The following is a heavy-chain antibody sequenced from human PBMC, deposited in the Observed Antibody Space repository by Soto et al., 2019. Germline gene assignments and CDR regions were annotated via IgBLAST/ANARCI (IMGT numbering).Heavy chain of an antibody. CDR2: IDPSDSYT. CDR1: GYDFTRYW. CDR3: ARHLSRTWYGGGDGMDV. V-gene: IGHV5-10-1*01. D-gene: IGHD6-13*01. Sequence: EVQLVQSGAEGKKPGESLRISCKASGYDFTRYWISWVRQMPGKGLEWMGRIDPSDSYTNYSPSFQGHVTISAARSTTTVDLQWSSLTASDTATYYCARHLSRTWYGGGDGMDVWGQGTTVTVSS. J-gene: IGHJ6*02.